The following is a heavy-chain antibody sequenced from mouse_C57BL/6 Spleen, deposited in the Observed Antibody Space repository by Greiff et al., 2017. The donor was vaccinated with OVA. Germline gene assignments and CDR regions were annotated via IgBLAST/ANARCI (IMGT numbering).Heavy chain of an antibody. CDR3: TRYDITTVVDY. CDR1: GFTFSSYA. Sequence: EVQRVESGAGLVKPGGSLKLSCAASGFTFSSYAMSWVRQTPEKRLEWVAYISSGGDYIYYADTVKGRFTISRDNARNTLYLQMSSLKSEDTAMYYCTRYDITTVVDYWGQGTTRTVSS. CDR2: ISSGGDYI. D-gene: IGHD1-1*01. J-gene: IGHJ2*01. V-gene: IGHV5-9-1*02.